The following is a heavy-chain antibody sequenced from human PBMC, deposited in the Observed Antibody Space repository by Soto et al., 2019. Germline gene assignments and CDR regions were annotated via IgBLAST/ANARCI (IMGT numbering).Heavy chain of an antibody. J-gene: IGHJ4*02. D-gene: IGHD3-10*01. V-gene: IGHV3-48*03. CDR1: GFTVNDFE. Sequence: EVQWLESGGGLVQPGGSLRLSWGVAGFTVNDFEMKRVRQAPGKGLEWIAYIDGSGTNKKYADSARGRLTISRDNPNNSVFMQVRKLCTADTAVYCSASGVRGFNYCGLGTLVSVSS. CDR2: IDGSGTNK. CDR3: ASGVRGFNY.